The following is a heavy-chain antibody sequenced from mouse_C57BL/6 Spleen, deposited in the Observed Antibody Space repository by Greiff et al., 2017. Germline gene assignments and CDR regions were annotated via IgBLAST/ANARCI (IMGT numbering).Heavy chain of an antibody. V-gene: IGHV1-69*01. D-gene: IGHD1-1*01. Sequence: VQLQQPGAELVMPGASVKLSCKASGYTFTSYWMHWVKQRPGQGLEWIGEIDPSDSYTNYNQKFKGKSTLTVDKSSSTAYMQLSSLTSEDSAVYYCARDTTVIRGAMDYWGQGTSVTVSS. CDR3: ARDTTVIRGAMDY. CDR1: GYTFTSYW. J-gene: IGHJ4*01. CDR2: IDPSDSYT.